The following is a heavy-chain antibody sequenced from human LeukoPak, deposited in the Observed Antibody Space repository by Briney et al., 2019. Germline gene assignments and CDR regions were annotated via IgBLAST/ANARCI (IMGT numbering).Heavy chain of an antibody. V-gene: IGHV4-34*01. CDR3: ARRTGDIVVVPAAIVYFDY. D-gene: IGHD2-2*01. J-gene: IGHJ4*02. CDR1: GVSFSGYY. Sequence: SETLSLTCAVYGVSFSGYYWSWIRQPPGKGLEWIGEINHSGSTNYNPSLKSRVTISVDTSKNQFSLKLSSVTAADTAVYYCARRTGDIVVVPAAIVYFDYWGQGTLVTVSS. CDR2: INHSGST.